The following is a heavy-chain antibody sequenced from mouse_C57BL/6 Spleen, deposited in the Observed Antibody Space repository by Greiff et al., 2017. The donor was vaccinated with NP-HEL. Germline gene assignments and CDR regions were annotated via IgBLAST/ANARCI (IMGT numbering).Heavy chain of an antibody. V-gene: IGHV1-26*01. CDR2: INPNNGGT. Sequence: EVQLQQSGPELVKPGASVKISCKASGYTFTDYYMNWVKQSHGKSLEWIGDINPNNGGTSYNQKFKGKATLTVDKSSSTAYMELRSLTSEDSAVYYCAREDGQLRLLDYWGQGTTLTVSS. CDR1: GYTFTDYY. D-gene: IGHD3-2*02. J-gene: IGHJ2*01. CDR3: AREDGQLRLLDY.